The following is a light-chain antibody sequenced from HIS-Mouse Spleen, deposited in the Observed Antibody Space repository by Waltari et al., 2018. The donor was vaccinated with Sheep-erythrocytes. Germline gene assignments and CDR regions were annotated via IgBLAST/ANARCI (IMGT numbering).Light chain of an antibody. J-gene: IGKJ5*01. CDR3: QQANSFPIT. Sequence: DIQMTQSPSSVSASVGDRVTITCRASQGISSWLVWYQQKPWKAPKLLIYAASSLQSGVPSRFSGSGSGTDFTLTISSLQPEDFATYYCQQANSFPITFGQWTRLDIK. CDR2: AAS. V-gene: IGKV1-12*01. CDR1: QGISSW.